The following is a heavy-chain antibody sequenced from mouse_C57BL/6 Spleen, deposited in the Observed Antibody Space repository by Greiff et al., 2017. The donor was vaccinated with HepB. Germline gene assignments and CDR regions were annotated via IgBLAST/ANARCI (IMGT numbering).Heavy chain of an antibody. D-gene: IGHD4-1*01. V-gene: IGHV3-6*01. J-gene: IGHJ1*03. Sequence: EVQLQESGPGLVKPSQSLSLTCSVTGYSITSGYYWNWIRQFPGNKLEWMGYISYDGSNNYNPSLKNRISITRDTSKNQFFLKLNSVTTEDTATCYCARGNWDWYFDVWGTGTTVTVSS. CDR1: GYSITSGYY. CDR2: ISYDGSN. CDR3: ARGNWDWYFDV.